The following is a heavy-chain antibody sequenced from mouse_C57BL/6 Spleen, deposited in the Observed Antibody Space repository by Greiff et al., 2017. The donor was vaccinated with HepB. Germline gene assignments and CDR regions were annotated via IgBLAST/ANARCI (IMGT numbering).Heavy chain of an antibody. CDR3: ARHDYDDYYAMDY. CDR1: GYAFSSSW. J-gene: IGHJ4*01. Sequence: VHLVESGPELVKPGASVKISCKASGYAFSSSWMNWVKQRPGKGLEWIGRIYPGDGDTNYNGKFKGKATLTADKSSSTAYMQLSSLTSEDSAVYFCARHDYDDYYAMDYWGQGTSVTVSS. V-gene: IGHV1-82*01. D-gene: IGHD2-4*01. CDR2: IYPGDGDT.